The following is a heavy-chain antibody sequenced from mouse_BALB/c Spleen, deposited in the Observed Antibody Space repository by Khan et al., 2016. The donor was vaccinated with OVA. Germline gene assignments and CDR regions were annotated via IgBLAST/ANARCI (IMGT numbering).Heavy chain of an antibody. J-gene: IGHJ3*01. Sequence: QVQLKESGPGLVAPSQSLSITCTVSGFSLTSYGVHWVRQPPGKGLEWLGVLWAGGSTNYNSALMYRLSISKDKSKNQVFLKMNSLQTDDTAMDYGARPYDVRAWFAYGGQGTLVTVSA. CDR1: GFSLTSYG. CDR2: LWAGGST. V-gene: IGHV2-9*02. D-gene: IGHD2-3*01. CDR3: ARPYDVRAWFAY.